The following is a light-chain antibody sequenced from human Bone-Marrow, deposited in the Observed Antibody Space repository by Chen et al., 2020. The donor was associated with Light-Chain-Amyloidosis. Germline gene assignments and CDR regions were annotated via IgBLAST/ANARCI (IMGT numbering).Light chain of an antibody. CDR3: SSYTSSSTRV. V-gene: IGLV2-14*01. Sequence: QSALTQPPSASGSPGPSVTISCPGTSSDVGGYNYVSWYQQHPGKAPKLMIYDVSNRPSGVSDRFSGSKSVVTASLTISGLQAEDEADYFCSSYTSSSTRVFGGGTKLTVL. J-gene: IGLJ3*02. CDR2: DVS. CDR1: SSDVGGYNY.